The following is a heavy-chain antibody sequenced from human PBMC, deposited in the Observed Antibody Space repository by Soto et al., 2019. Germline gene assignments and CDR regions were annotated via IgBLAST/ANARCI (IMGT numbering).Heavy chain of an antibody. CDR2: VHHSGST. CDR3: ARGLWHDVFQY. CDR1: GGSISSGGYS. Sequence: SETLSLTCAVSGGSISSGGYSWTWIRQPPGKGLEWIGYVHHSGSTNYNPSLKTRVNISVDGPNNQFFLNLTSATAADSAVYYCARGLWHDVFQYWGPGTLVTVSS. D-gene: IGHD1-1*01. V-gene: IGHV4-30-2*01. J-gene: IGHJ4*02.